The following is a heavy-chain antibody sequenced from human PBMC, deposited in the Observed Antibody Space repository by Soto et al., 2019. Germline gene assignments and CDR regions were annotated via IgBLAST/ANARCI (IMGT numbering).Heavy chain of an antibody. J-gene: IGHJ4*02. CDR2: ISSNGGST. CDR3: ARSSYYDSNFSFDY. V-gene: IGHV3-64*02. D-gene: IGHD3-22*01. Sequence: GGSLRLSCAASGFTFSSYAMHWVRQAPGKGLEYVSAISSNGGSTYYADSVKGRFTISRDNSKNTLYLQMGSLRAEDMAVYYCARSSYYDSNFSFDYWGQGTLVTVSS. CDR1: GFTFSSYA.